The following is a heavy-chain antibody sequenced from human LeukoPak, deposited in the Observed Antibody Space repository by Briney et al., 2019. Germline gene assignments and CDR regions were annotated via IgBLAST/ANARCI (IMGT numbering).Heavy chain of an antibody. V-gene: IGHV4-30-2*02. CDR2: IYQSGSA. D-gene: IGHD2-21*02. Sequence: PSQTLSLTCGVSGASFSSIGYSWSWIRQPPGRGLEWIGYIYQSGSASYNPSLQSRVTISIDKSKNQFSLNLNSVTAADTAVYYCARWTPCGWDCHILDYWGQGILVTVSS. J-gene: IGHJ4*02. CDR3: ARWTPCGWDCHILDY. CDR1: GASFSSIGYS.